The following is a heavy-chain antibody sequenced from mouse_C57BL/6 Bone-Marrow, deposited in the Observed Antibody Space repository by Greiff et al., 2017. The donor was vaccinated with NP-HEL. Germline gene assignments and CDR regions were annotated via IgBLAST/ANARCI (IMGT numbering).Heavy chain of an antibody. J-gene: IGHJ3*01. V-gene: IGHV1-7*01. CDR2: INPSSGYT. D-gene: IGHD2-2*01. CDR1: GYTFTSSW. Sequence: QVQLQQSGAELAKPGASVKLSCKASGYTFTSSWMHWVKQRPGQGLEWIGYINPSSGYTKYNQKFKDKATLPADKSSSTAYMQLSSLTYDDSAVYYCAIEGYDGKAWFAYWGQGTLVTVSA. CDR3: AIEGYDGKAWFAY.